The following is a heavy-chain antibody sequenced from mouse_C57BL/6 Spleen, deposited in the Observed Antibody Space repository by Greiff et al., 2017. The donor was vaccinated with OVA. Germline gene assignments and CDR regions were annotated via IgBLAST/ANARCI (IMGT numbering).Heavy chain of an antibody. CDR3: ARPFSYGNQDYYAMDY. V-gene: IGHV1-55*01. D-gene: IGHD2-1*01. CDR2: IYPGSGST. Sequence: QVQLKQPGAELVKPGASVKMSCKASGYTFTSYWITWVKQRPGQGLEWIGDIYPGSGSTNYNEKFKSKATLTVDTSSSTAYMQLSSLTSEDSAVYYCARPFSYGNQDYYAMDYWGQGTSVTVSS. J-gene: IGHJ4*01. CDR1: GYTFTSYW.